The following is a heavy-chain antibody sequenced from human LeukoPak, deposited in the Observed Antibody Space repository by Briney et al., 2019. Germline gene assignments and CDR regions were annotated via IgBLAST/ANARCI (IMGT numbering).Heavy chain of an antibody. CDR2: INHSGST. CDR1: GGSFSGYY. D-gene: IGHD3-3*01. V-gene: IGHV4-34*01. Sequence: SETLSLTCAVYGGSFSGYYWSWIRQPPGKGLEWIGEINHSGSTNYNPSLKSRVTISVDTSKNQFSLKLSSVTAADTAVYYCARGWRYDFWSGSNYYYYYMDVWGKGTTVTVSS. J-gene: IGHJ6*03. CDR3: ARGWRYDFWSGSNYYYYYMDV.